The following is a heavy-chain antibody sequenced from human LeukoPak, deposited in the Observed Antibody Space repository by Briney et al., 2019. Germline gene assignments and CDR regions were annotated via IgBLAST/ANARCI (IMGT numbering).Heavy chain of an antibody. CDR3: AKEPNSYYYDSSGYNDGSGYYFDY. CDR1: GFTFSSYA. Sequence: GGSLRLSCAASGFTFSSYAMSWVRQAPGKGLEWVSAISGSGGSTYYADSVKGRFTISRDNSKNTLYLQMNSLRAEDTAVYYCAKEPNSYYYDSSGYNDGSGYYFDYWGQGTLVSVSS. J-gene: IGHJ4*02. D-gene: IGHD3-22*01. CDR2: ISGSGGST. V-gene: IGHV3-23*01.